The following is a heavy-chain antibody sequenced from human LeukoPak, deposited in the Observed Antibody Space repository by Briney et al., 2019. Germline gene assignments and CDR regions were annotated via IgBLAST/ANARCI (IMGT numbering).Heavy chain of an antibody. Sequence: ASVTVSCKASGYTFTSYGISWVRQAPGQGLEWMGWISAYNGNTNYAQKLQGRVTMTTDTSTSTAYMELRSLRSDDTAVYYCARDPGYSGYDSFDYWGQGTLVTVSS. J-gene: IGHJ4*02. CDR2: ISAYNGNT. CDR1: GYTFTSYG. V-gene: IGHV1-18*04. D-gene: IGHD5-12*01. CDR3: ARDPGYSGYDSFDY.